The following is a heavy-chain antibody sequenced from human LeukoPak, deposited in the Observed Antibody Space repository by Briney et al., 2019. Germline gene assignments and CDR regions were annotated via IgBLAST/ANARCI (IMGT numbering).Heavy chain of an antibody. D-gene: IGHD3-16*02. Sequence: SETLSLTCTVSGDSISNYYWSWIRQPPGKGLEWIGEINHSGSTNYNPSLKSRVTISVDTSKNQFSLKLSSVTAADTAVYYCARGNYVWGSYRYHSSVIDYWGQGTLVTVSS. CDR1: GDSISNYY. CDR3: ARGNYVWGSYRYHSSVIDY. CDR2: INHSGST. V-gene: IGHV4-34*01. J-gene: IGHJ4*02.